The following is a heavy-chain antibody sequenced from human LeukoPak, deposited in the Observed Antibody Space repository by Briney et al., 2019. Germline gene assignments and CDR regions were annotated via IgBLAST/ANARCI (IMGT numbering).Heavy chain of an antibody. J-gene: IGHJ4*02. CDR1: GFTFSSYG. Sequence: PGGSLRLSCAASGFTFSSYGMHWVRQAPGKGLEWVAVIWYDGSNKYYADSVKGRFTISRDNFKNSLSLQMNSLRVEDTAIYYCAPEGETGDRDGYFDFWGQGTLVTVSS. CDR2: IWYDGSNK. V-gene: IGHV3-33*01. CDR3: APEGETGDRDGYFDF. D-gene: IGHD2-21*02.